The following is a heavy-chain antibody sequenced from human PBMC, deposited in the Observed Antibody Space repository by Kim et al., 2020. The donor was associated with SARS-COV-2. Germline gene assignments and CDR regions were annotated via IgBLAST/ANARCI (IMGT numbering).Heavy chain of an antibody. V-gene: IGHV3-20*04. CDR3: VGGYPNGPFDW. Sequence: GGSLRLSCAASGFTFGDYGMRWVRQVPGKGLEWVSGIIRNGGSTGYVDSVKGRFTTSRDNTKNSLYLQMNSLGAEDTALYYCVGGYPNGPFDWWGQGSLVTVSS. J-gene: IGHJ4*02. CDR2: IIRNGGST. D-gene: IGHD2-8*01. CDR1: GFTFGDYG.